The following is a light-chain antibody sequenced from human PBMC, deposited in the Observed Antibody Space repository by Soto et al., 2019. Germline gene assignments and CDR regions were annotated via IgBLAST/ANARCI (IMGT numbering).Light chain of an antibody. CDR1: QSVKTF. J-gene: IGKJ1*01. CDR3: QQYYSTPRT. CDR2: DAS. V-gene: IGKV3-11*01. Sequence: EIVLTQSPATLSFSPGQRATLSCRASQSVKTFLVWYQHRPGQAPRVLIYDASHRASGIPARFSGSGSGTDFTLTISSLQAEDVAVYYCQQYYSTPRTFGQGTKVDIK.